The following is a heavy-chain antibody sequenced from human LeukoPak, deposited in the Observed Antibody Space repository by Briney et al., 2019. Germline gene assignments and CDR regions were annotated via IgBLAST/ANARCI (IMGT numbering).Heavy chain of an antibody. J-gene: IGHJ4*02. CDR3: AKDQFPEGSGYYYFNY. D-gene: IGHD3-22*01. CDR1: GFTFSSYA. V-gene: IGHV3-23*01. CDR2: ISGSGGST. Sequence: GGSLRLSCAASGFTFSSYAMSWVRQAPGKGLEWVSAISGSGGSTYYADSVKGRFTISRDNSKNTLYLQMNSLRAEDTAVYYCAKDQFPEGSGYYYFNYWGQGTLVTVSS.